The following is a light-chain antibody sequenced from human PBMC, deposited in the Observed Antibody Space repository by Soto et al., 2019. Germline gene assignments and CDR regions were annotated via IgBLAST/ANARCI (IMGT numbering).Light chain of an antibody. CDR1: NSDVGGYNF. J-gene: IGLJ1*01. Sequence: LTQPASVSWSPGQSITISCTGTNSDVGGYNFVSWYQQHPDKAPKVIIYEGSKRPSGVSNRFSGSKSGNTASLTISGLQAEDEADYYCCSYAGSSTYVFGTGTKVTVL. CDR3: CSYAGSSTYV. V-gene: IGLV2-23*01. CDR2: EGS.